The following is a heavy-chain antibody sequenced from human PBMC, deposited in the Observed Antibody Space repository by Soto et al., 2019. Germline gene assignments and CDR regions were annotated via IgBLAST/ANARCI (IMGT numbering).Heavy chain of an antibody. D-gene: IGHD1-1*01. CDR2: ISSYNSNNGDT. J-gene: IGHJ6*02. V-gene: IGHV1-18*04. CDR1: GYTFSNYA. Sequence: QVQLVQSGAELKKPGASVKVSCKTSGYTFSNYAISWVRQAPGQGLEWMGWISSYNSNNGDTKSAQMLQGRVTMTKSTPATTGYRELRSLRSEDTAVYYCARAELERGEVGYFGMDVWGQGTTVTVSS. CDR3: ARAELERGEVGYFGMDV.